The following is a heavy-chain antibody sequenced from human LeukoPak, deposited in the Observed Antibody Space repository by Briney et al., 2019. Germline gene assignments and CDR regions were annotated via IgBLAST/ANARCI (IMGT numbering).Heavy chain of an antibody. V-gene: IGHV4-34*01. CDR2: INHSGST. CDR1: GGSFSGYY. CDR3: TRGVVPAAHDY. J-gene: IGHJ4*02. D-gene: IGHD2-2*01. Sequence: WETLSLTCAVYGGSFSGYYWSWIRQPPGKGLEWIGEINHSGSTNYNPSLKSRVTISVDTSKNQFSLKLSSVTAADTAVYYCTRGVVPAAHDYWGQGTLVTVSS.